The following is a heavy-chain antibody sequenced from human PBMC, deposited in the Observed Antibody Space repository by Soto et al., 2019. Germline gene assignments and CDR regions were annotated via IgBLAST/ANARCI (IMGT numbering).Heavy chain of an antibody. CDR1: GYTFTGSY. CDR3: AREPIVNWGKFYFDY. J-gene: IGHJ4*02. Sequence: ASVKVSCKASGYTFTGSYVHWVRQAPGQGLEWMGWINPNSGDRSYAQKFQGRVTMTRDTSINTAYMDLNRLRPDDTAVYYCAREPIVNWGKFYFDYWGQGTLVTVPS. V-gene: IGHV1-2*02. CDR2: INPNSGDR. D-gene: IGHD7-27*01.